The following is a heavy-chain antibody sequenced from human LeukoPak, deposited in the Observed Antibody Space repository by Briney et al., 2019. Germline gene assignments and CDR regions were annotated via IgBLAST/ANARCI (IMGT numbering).Heavy chain of an antibody. CDR2: IDYSGST. Sequence: SETLSLTCTVCGGSVSSGSYYWNWIRQPPGKGLEWIGCIDYSGSTYYNPSLKSRVTISVDTSKNQFSLKLSSVTAADTAVYYCARQYSSGWPPHYWGQGTLVTVCS. V-gene: IGHV4-61*01. J-gene: IGHJ4*02. D-gene: IGHD6-19*01. CDR1: GGSVSSGSYY. CDR3: ARQYSSGWPPHY.